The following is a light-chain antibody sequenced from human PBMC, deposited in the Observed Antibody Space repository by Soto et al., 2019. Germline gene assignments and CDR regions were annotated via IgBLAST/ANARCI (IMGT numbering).Light chain of an antibody. CDR2: DTS. CDR3: QQRHNWPIT. CDR1: QTIRGL. Sequence: EIVLTQSPATLSLSPGERATLSCRTSQTIRGLLNWYQQRPGQAPRSLIYDTSNRATDIPARFSGSGSGTDFILTISSLDPEDFGVYFCQQRHNWPITFGQGTRLDIK. V-gene: IGKV3-11*01. J-gene: IGKJ5*01.